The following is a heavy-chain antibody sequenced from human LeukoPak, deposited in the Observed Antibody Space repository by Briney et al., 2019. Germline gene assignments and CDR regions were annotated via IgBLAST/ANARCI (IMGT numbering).Heavy chain of an antibody. D-gene: IGHD2-8*01. Sequence: PSGTLSLTCTVSGGSISSYYWSWIRQPPGKGLEWIGEINHSGSTNYNPSLKSRVTISVDTSKNQFSLKLSSVTAADTAVYYCARGQWYNWFDPWGLGTLVTVSS. CDR3: ARGQWYNWFDP. V-gene: IGHV4-34*01. J-gene: IGHJ5*02. CDR1: GGSISSYY. CDR2: INHSGST.